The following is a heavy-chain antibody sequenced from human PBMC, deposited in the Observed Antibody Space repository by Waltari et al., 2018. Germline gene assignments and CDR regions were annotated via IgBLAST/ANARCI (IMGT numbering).Heavy chain of an antibody. CDR2: INWNGGST. D-gene: IGHD6-13*01. Sequence: CAASGFTFDDYGMSWVRQAPGKGLEWVSGINWNGGSTGYADSVKGRFTISRDNAKNSLYLQMNSLRAEDTALYYCARDQYSSSWYSYWGQGTLVTVSS. J-gene: IGHJ4*02. CDR1: GFTFDDYG. CDR3: ARDQYSSSWYSY. V-gene: IGHV3-20*04.